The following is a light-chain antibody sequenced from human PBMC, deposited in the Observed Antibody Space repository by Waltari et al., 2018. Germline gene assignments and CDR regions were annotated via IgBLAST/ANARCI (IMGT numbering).Light chain of an antibody. V-gene: IGLV3-1*01. CDR2: QDM. CDR1: KLGNRF. J-gene: IGLJ2*01. Sequence: SYELTQTPSVSVSPGQTASITCSGDKLGNRFASWYQQRPGQSPVLIIFQDMKRPSGSPERFSGSNSGNTATLTISGTQAMDEADYFCQAWDSNTVVFGGGTKLTVL. CDR3: QAWDSNTVV.